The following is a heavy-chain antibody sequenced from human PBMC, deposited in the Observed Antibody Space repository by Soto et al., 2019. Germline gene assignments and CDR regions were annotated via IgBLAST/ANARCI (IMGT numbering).Heavy chain of an antibody. Sequence: SCPTLVNPTETLTLTCTVSGCSLSNTRMGXSWIRQPPGKALEWLAHIFSNDEKSYSTSLKSRLTISKDTSKSQVVLSMTNMDPVDTATYYCTRIEKGSATYTWGQGTLVTVS. CDR3: TRIEKGSATYT. V-gene: IGHV2-26*01. D-gene: IGHD3-10*01. J-gene: IGHJ5*02. CDR1: GCSLSNTRMG. CDR2: IFSNDEK.